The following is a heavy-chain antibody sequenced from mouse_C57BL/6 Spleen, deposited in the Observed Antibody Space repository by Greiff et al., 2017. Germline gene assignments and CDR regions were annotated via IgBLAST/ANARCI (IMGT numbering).Heavy chain of an antibody. D-gene: IGHD1-1*01. V-gene: IGHV8-12*01. J-gene: IGHJ3*01. CDR2: TYWGDDK. CDR1: GFSLSTSGMG. CDR3: ARRGDYYGSSWFAY. Sequence: QVTLKVCGPGILQSSQTLSLTCSFSGFSLSTSGMGVSWIRQPSGKGLEWLAHTYWGDDKSYNPSLKSRLTISKNTSRNQVFLKITSVDTADTATYYCARRGDYYGSSWFAYWGQGTLVTVSA.